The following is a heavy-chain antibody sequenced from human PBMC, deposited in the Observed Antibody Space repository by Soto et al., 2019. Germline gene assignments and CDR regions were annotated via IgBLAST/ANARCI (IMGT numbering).Heavy chain of an antibody. J-gene: IGHJ3*02. CDR2: ISSSSSTI. Sequence: GRSLRLSCAASGFTFSSYSMNWVRQAPGKGLEWVSYISSSSSTIYYADSVKGRFTISRDNAKNSLYLQMNSLRAEDTAVYYCARRPRDFWSGYEIPDAFDIWGQGTMVTVSS. CDR1: GFTFSSYS. D-gene: IGHD3-3*01. V-gene: IGHV3-48*01. CDR3: ARRPRDFWSGYEIPDAFDI.